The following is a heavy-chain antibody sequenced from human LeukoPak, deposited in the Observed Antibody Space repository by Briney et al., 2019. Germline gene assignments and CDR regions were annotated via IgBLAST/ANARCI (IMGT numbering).Heavy chain of an antibody. CDR2: IYYTRST. J-gene: IGHJ2*01. Sequence: SETLSLTCTVSGVSISSSSYYWGWIRQPPGKGLEWIGSIYYTRSTYYNPSLKSRVTISVDTSKNQFSLKLTSVTAADTAVYYCARGVTMIVVVIHDWYFDLWGRGTLVTVSS. V-gene: IGHV4-39*01. CDR1: GVSISSSSYY. D-gene: IGHD3-22*01. CDR3: ARGVTMIVVVIHDWYFDL.